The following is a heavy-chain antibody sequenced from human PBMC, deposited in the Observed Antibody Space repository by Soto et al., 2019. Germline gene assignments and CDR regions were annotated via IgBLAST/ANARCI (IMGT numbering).Heavy chain of an antibody. Sequence: QVQLQESGPGLVKPSQTLSLTCTVSGGSISSGGYYWSWIRQHPGKGLEWIGYIYYSGSTYYNPSLGSRVTISVDTSKNQFSLKLSSVTAADTAVYYCARATTVTNAAVYYYYYYGMDVWGQGTTVTVSS. CDR2: IYYSGST. J-gene: IGHJ6*02. CDR3: ARATTVTNAAVYYYYYYGMDV. V-gene: IGHV4-31*03. CDR1: GGSISSGGYY. D-gene: IGHD4-17*01.